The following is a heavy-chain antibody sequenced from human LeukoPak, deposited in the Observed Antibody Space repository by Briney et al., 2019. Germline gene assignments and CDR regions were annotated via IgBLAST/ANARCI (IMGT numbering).Heavy chain of an antibody. CDR3: ARATVAAVGSSSTYYFDY. D-gene: IGHD6-13*01. CDR2: IYHSGRT. V-gene: IGHV4-59*08. CDR1: GGSISGYY. J-gene: IGHJ4*02. Sequence: SETLSLTCSVSGGSISGYYWSWIRQVPGERLEWIGYIYHSGRTTYNPSLESRVTISLDTSKNQLSLNLRFVTAADTALYYCARATVAAVGSSSTYYFDYWGQGTLVTVSS.